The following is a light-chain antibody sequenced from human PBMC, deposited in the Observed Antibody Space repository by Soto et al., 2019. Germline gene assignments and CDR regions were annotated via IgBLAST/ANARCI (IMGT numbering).Light chain of an antibody. CDR2: LGY. CDR1: QSLLNGDGYNY. V-gene: IGKV2-28*01. Sequence: DIVMTQSPLSLPVTPGEPASISCRSSQSLLNGDGYNYLYWYLQKPGQSPQLLIYLGYNRASGVPDRFRGSGSGTDFTLKISRVETEDVGVYYCMQALQTPRTFGQGTKVEVK. CDR3: MQALQTPRT. J-gene: IGKJ1*01.